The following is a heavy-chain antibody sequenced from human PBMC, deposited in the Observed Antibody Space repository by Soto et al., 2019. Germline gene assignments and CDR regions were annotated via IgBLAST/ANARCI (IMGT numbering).Heavy chain of an antibody. V-gene: IGHV1-3*01. CDR2: INAGNGNT. CDR3: ARDPLYYDFWSGYYTGGPDRDYYMDV. Sequence: QVQLVQSGAEVKKPGASVKVSCKASGYTFTSYAMHWVRQAPGQRLEWMGWINAGNGNTKYSQKFQGRVTITRDTSASTDYMELSSLRSEDTAVYYCARDPLYYDFWSGYYTGGPDRDYYMDVWGKGTTVTVSS. J-gene: IGHJ6*03. CDR1: GYTFTSYA. D-gene: IGHD3-3*01.